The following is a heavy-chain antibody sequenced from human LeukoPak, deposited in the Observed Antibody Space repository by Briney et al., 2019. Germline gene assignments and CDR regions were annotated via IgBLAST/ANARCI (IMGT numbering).Heavy chain of an antibody. D-gene: IGHD3-10*01. CDR2: ISWNSGSI. V-gene: IGHV3-9*03. CDR3: AKDIGPGPLDSGHYFDY. Sequence: SLRLSCAASGFTFDDYAMHWVRQAPGKVLEWVSGISWNSGSIGYADSVKGRFTISRDNAKNSLYLQMNSLRAEDMALYYCAKDIGPGPLDSGHYFDYWGQGTLVTVSS. CDR1: GFTFDDYA. J-gene: IGHJ4*02.